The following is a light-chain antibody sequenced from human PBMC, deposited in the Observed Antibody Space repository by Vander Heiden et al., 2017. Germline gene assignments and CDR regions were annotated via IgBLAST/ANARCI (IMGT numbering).Light chain of an antibody. J-gene: IGLJ2*01. CDR1: SSNIGAGYG. Sequence: QSVLTQPPSVPGAPGQRITISCTGRSSNIGAGYGVHWYQQLPGTAPKLLIYGNTNRPSGVPDRFSGSKSGTSASLAITGLQAEDEADYYCQSYDSSLSVVFGGGTKLTVL. CDR3: QSYDSSLSVV. CDR2: GNT. V-gene: IGLV1-40*01.